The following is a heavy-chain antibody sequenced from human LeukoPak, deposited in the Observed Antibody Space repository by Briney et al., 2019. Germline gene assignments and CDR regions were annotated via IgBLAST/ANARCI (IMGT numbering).Heavy chain of an antibody. CDR2: ISWNSGSI. Sequence: PGRSLRLSCAASGFTFDDYAMHWVRQAPGKGLEWVSGISWNSGSIGYADSVKGRFTISRDNAKNSLYLQMNSLRAEGTALYYCAKESGYSSGWYFDYWGQGTLVTVSS. D-gene: IGHD6-19*01. CDR1: GFTFDDYA. CDR3: AKESGYSSGWYFDY. J-gene: IGHJ4*02. V-gene: IGHV3-9*01.